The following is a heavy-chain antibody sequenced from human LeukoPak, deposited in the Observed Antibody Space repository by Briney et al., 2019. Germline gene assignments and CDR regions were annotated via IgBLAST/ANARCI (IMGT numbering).Heavy chain of an antibody. Sequence: PSETLSLTCTVSGYSISSGYYWGWIRQPPGKGLEWIGSIYHSGSTYYNPSLKSRVTISVDTSKNQFSLKLSSVTAADTAVYYCARGGTYYGDSVANFDYWGQGTLVTVSS. J-gene: IGHJ4*02. CDR3: ARGGTYYGDSVANFDY. V-gene: IGHV4-38-2*02. CDR1: GYSISSGYY. CDR2: IYHSGST. D-gene: IGHD4-17*01.